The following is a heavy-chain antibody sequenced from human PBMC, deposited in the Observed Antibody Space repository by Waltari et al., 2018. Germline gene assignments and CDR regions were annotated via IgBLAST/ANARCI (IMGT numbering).Heavy chain of an antibody. Sequence: QVQLQESGPGLVKPSETLSLTCTVSGGAISRYYWSWIRQPAGKGLEWIGRIYTSGSTNYNPSLKSRVTMSVDTSKNQFSLKLSSVTAADTAVYYCARGWSGRTPYYYYYYMDVWGKGTTVTVSS. V-gene: IGHV4-4*07. CDR3: ARGWSGRTPYYYYYYMDV. D-gene: IGHD3-3*01. CDR1: GGAISRYY. CDR2: IYTSGST. J-gene: IGHJ6*03.